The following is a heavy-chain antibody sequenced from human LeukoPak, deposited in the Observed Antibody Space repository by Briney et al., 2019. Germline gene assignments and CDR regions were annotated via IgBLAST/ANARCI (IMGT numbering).Heavy chain of an antibody. V-gene: IGHV3-30-3*01. CDR3: ARASGSGSYYPNIPQR. J-gene: IGHJ1*01. CDR2: ISYDGSNK. Sequence: PGRSLRLSCAASGFTFSSYAMHWVRQAPGKGLEWVAVISYDGSNKYYADSVKGRFTISRDNSKNTLYLQMNSLRAEDTAVCYCARASGSGSYYPNIPQRWGQGTLVTVSS. D-gene: IGHD3-10*01. CDR1: GFTFSSYA.